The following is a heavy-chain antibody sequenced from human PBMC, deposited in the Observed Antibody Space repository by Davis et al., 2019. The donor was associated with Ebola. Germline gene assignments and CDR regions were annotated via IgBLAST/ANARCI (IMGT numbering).Heavy chain of an antibody. D-gene: IGHD6-13*01. CDR3: ARDGGSYNSSWTGELGIMFY. Sequence: PGGSLRLSCAASGFTFNSYAMHWVRQAPGKGLEWVAVISYDGNSEYYADSVKGRFTISRDNSKNTLYLQMNSLRAEDTAVYYCARDGGSYNSSWTGELGIMFYWGQGTLVTVSS. CDR2: ISYDGNSE. J-gene: IGHJ4*02. CDR1: GFTFNSYA. V-gene: IGHV3-30-3*01.